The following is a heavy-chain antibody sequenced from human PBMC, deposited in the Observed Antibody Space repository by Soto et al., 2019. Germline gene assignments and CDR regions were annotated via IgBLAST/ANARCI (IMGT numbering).Heavy chain of an antibody. V-gene: IGHV3-64*01. Sequence: GGSLRLSCAASGFTFSNYEMHWVRQAPGKGLEYVSGISNNGAHTDYAKSVKGRFTISRDNSENTLYLQMGSLRAEDMALYYCARRGYEYYYYYGMDVWGQGTTVTVSS. CDR2: ISNNGAHT. CDR1: GFTFSNYE. J-gene: IGHJ6*02. CDR3: ARRGYEYYYYYGMDV. D-gene: IGHD2-15*01.